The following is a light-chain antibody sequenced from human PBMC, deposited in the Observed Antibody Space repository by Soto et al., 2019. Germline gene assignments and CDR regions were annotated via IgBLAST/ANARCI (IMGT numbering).Light chain of an antibody. J-gene: IGLJ1*01. Sequence: QSVLTQPRSVSGSPGQSVTISCTGTSGDVGAYNYVSWYQQHPAKAPNLMIYDVSKRPSGVPDRFSGSKSGNTASLTISGPQVEDEGVYSCCSYPTSAFVSGTGTRVTVL. CDR1: SGDVGAYNY. CDR3: CSYPTSAFV. V-gene: IGLV2-11*01. CDR2: DVS.